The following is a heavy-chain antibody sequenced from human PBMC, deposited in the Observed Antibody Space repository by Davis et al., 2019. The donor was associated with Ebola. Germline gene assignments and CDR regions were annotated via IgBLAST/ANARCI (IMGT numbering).Heavy chain of an antibody. CDR3: AREPYYGSGSYYDYYYGMDV. D-gene: IGHD3-10*01. CDR2: IWYDGSNK. Sequence: GESLKISCAASGFTFSSYGMHWVRQAPGKGLEWVAVIWYDGSNKYYADSVKGRFTISRDNSKNTLYLQMNSLRAEDTAVYYCAREPYYGSGSYYDYYYGMDVWGQGTTVTVSS. V-gene: IGHV3-33*01. CDR1: GFTFSSYG. J-gene: IGHJ6*02.